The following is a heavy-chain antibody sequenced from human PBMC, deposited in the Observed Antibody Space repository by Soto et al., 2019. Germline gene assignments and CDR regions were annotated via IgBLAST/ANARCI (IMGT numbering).Heavy chain of an antibody. CDR3: AKSVYNWNDGFFDY. D-gene: IGHD1-1*01. J-gene: IGHJ4*02. Sequence: QAQLVESGGGVVQPGRSLRLSCAASGFTFSTYGMHWVRQAPGKGLEWVAVISYDGNNKYYADSVKGRFTISRDSSENTLYLQMNSLRAEDTAVYYCAKSVYNWNDGFFDYWGQGTLVTVSS. CDR2: ISYDGNNK. CDR1: GFTFSTYG. V-gene: IGHV3-30*18.